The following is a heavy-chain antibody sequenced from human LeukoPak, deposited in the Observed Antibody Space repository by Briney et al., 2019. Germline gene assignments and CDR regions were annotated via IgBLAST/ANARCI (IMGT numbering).Heavy chain of an antibody. CDR3: ARAFTITSGNNFDP. CDR1: GDSISSYY. CDR2: IHATGTT. Sequence: SETLSLTCLVSGDSISSYYWTWVRQTAGKGPQWLGRIHATGTTDYNPSLQGRVTISIDKSKNQFSLRLMSVTAADTAIYYCARAFTITSGNNFDPWGQGTLVTVS. V-gene: IGHV4-4*07. J-gene: IGHJ5*02. D-gene: IGHD3-10*01.